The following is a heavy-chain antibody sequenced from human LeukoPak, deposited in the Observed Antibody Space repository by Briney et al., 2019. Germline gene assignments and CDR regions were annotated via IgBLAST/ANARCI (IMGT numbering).Heavy chain of an antibody. CDR3: ARGFEQVEMATDDAFDI. CDR2: IIPILGIA. CDR1: GGTFSSYA. V-gene: IGHV1-69*04. J-gene: IGHJ3*02. D-gene: IGHD5-24*01. Sequence: ASVKVSCKASGGTFSSYAISWVRQAPGQGLEWMGRIIPILGIANYAQKFQGRVTITADKSTSTACMELSSLRSEDTAVYYCARGFEQVEMATDDAFDIWGQGTMVTVSS.